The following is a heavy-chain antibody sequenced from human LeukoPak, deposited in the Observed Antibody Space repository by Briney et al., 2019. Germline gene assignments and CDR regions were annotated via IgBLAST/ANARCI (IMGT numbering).Heavy chain of an antibody. CDR3: ARGARFRSYGSGTYYTSLPFDP. V-gene: IGHV1-46*01. Sequence: ASVKVSCKASGYTFTGYYMHWVRQAPGQGLECMGIINPSGGSTSYAQKFQGRVTMTRDMSTSTAYMELSSLRSEDMAVYYCARGARFRSYGSGTYYTSLPFDPWGQGTLVTVSS. CDR1: GYTFTGYY. CDR2: INPSGGST. D-gene: IGHD3-10*01. J-gene: IGHJ5*02.